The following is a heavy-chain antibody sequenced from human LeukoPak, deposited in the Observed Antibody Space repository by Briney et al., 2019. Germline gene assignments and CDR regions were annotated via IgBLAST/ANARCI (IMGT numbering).Heavy chain of an antibody. CDR2: IRSKAYGGTT. CDR1: GFTFGDYA. D-gene: IGHD5-24*01. V-gene: IGHV3-49*04. J-gene: IGHJ4*02. Sequence: PGGSLRLSCTASGFTFGDYAMSWVRQAPGKGLEWVGFIRSKAYGGTTEYAASVKGRFTISRDDSKSIAYLQMNSLKTEDTAVYYCTRDHGDGYTPRDSDYWGQGTLVTVSS. CDR3: TRDHGDGYTPRDSDY.